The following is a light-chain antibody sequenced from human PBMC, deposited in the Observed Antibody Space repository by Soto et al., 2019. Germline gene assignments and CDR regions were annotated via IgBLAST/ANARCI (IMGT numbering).Light chain of an antibody. CDR1: SSDVGSYNL. CDR3: CSYAGSSPFL. Sequence: QSALTQPASVSGSPGQSITISCTGTSSDVGSYNLVSWYQQHPGKAPKLMIYEGSKRPSGVSNRFSGSKSGNTASLTISGLQAEEGADYYCCSYAGSSPFLFGGGTKLTVL. V-gene: IGLV2-23*03. CDR2: EGS. J-gene: IGLJ2*01.